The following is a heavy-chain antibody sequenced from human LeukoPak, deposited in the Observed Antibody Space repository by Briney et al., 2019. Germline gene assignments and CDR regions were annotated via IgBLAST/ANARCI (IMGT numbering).Heavy chain of an antibody. CDR2: IYHSGTT. CDR3: AKSNGYGLIDI. D-gene: IGHD3-22*01. Sequence: SETLSLTCTVSGYSISSGYYWGWIRQPPGKGLEWIAIIYHSGTTYYNPSLKSRITMSVDTSRNQFSLKLNSVTAADTAVYYCAKSNGYGLIDIWGQGTMVTVSS. CDR1: GYSISSGYY. V-gene: IGHV4-38-2*02. J-gene: IGHJ3*02.